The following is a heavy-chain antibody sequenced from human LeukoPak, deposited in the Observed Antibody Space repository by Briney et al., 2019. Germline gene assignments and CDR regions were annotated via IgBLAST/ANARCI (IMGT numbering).Heavy chain of an antibody. D-gene: IGHD2-8*02. Sequence: SQTLSLTCAISGDSVSSDSAAWNWIRPSPSRGLEWLGRTYYRSKWYNDYAVSVKSRITITPDTSKNQFSLQLNSVTPEDTATYYCARGVGHTGIDCWGQGTLVTVSS. CDR3: ARGVGHTGIDC. J-gene: IGHJ4*02. CDR1: GDSVSSDSAA. CDR2: TYYRSKWYN. V-gene: IGHV6-1*01.